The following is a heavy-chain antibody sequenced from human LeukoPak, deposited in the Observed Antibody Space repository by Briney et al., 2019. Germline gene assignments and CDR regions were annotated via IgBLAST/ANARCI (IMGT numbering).Heavy chain of an antibody. D-gene: IGHD3-3*01. J-gene: IGHJ5*02. CDR1: GFAFSSYW. CDR2: ISSSSSYI. V-gene: IGHV3-21*01. Sequence: GGSLRLSCAASGFAFSSYWMHWVRQAPGKGLEWVSSISSSSSYIYYADSVKGRFTISRDNAKNSLYLQMNSLRAEDTAVYYCARDQVVTDFWSGYYVDNWFDPWGQGTLVTVSS. CDR3: ARDQVVTDFWSGYYVDNWFDP.